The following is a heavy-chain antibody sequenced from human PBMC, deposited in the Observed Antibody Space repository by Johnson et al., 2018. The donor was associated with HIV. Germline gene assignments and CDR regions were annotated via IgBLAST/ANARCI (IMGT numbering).Heavy chain of an antibody. J-gene: IGHJ3*02. CDR1: GFTFNNYG. Sequence: QVQLVESGGGVVQPGGSLRLSCAASGFTFNNYGMHWVRQSPGKGLEWVAFIRFDETIKYYGDSVKGRFTISRDNSKNTLYLQMNSLRVEDTAVYYCARAGQRYTLTTRPGSFDIWGQGTMVTVSS. D-gene: IGHD1-1*01. CDR3: ARAGQRYTLTTRPGSFDI. CDR2: IRFDETIK. V-gene: IGHV3-30*02.